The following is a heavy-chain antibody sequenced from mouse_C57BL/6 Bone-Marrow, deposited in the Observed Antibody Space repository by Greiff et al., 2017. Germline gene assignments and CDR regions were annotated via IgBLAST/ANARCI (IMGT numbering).Heavy chain of an antibody. CDR3: ERDPGLPFYAMDY. V-gene: IGHV5-4*01. D-gene: IGHD2-2*01. CDR1: GFTFSSYA. Sequence: DVMLVGSGGGLVKPGGSLKLAFAASGFTFSSYAMSWVRQTPEKRLEWVATIGDGGSYTYYPDNVKGRFPIARDNAKNNLYLEIRQLKSGDTAMYYCERDPGLPFYAMDYWGQGTSVTVSS. CDR2: IGDGGSYT. J-gene: IGHJ4*01.